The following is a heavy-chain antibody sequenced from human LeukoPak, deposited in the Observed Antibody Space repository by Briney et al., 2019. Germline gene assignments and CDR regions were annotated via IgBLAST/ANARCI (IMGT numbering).Heavy chain of an antibody. CDR2: ISGSGGST. Sequence: GGSLRLSCAASGFTFSSYAMSWVRQAPGKGLEWVSAISGSGGSTHYADSVKGRFTISRDNSKNTLYLQMNSLRAEDTAVYYCAKAPGSSGWYSSPFDYWGQGTLVTVSS. CDR1: GFTFSSYA. J-gene: IGHJ4*02. D-gene: IGHD6-19*01. V-gene: IGHV3-23*01. CDR3: AKAPGSSGWYSSPFDY.